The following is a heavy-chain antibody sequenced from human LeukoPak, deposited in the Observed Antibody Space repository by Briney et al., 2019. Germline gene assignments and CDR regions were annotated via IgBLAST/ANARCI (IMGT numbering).Heavy chain of an antibody. D-gene: IGHD6-13*01. CDR3: ASKVGYSSLVSEYYYYYMDV. Sequence: ASVKVSCKASGYTFASYDISWVRQAPGQGLECMGWISAYNGNTNYAQKFQGRVTMTTDTSTSTAYMELRSLRSDDTAVYYCASKVGYSSLVSEYYYYYMDVRGEGTTVTVSS. V-gene: IGHV1-18*01. J-gene: IGHJ6*03. CDR2: ISAYNGNT. CDR1: GYTFASYD.